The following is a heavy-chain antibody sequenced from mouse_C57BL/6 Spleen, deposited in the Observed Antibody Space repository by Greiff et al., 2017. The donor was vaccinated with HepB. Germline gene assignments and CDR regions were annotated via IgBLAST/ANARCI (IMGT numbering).Heavy chain of an antibody. CDR3: GREGDYYGSSPMFAY. CDR2: IYPGSGST. J-gene: IGHJ3*01. V-gene: IGHV1-55*01. CDR1: GYTFTSYW. D-gene: IGHD1-1*01. Sequence: VQLQQPGAELVKPGASVKMSCKASGYTFTSYWITWVKQRPGQGLEWIGDIYPGSGSTNYNEKFKSKATLTVDTSSSTAYMQLSSLTSEDSAVYYCGREGDYYGSSPMFAYWGQGTLVTVSA.